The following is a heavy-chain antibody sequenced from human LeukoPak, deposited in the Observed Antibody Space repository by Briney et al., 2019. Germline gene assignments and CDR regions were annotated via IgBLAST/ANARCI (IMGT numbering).Heavy chain of an antibody. V-gene: IGHV1-2*02. CDR1: GYTFTGYY. J-gene: IGHJ5*02. D-gene: IGHD1-7*01. Sequence: AASVKVSCKASGYTFTGYYMHWVRQAPGQGLEWMGWINPNSGGTSYAQKFQGRVTMTRDTSISTAYMELSRLRSDDTAVYYCARGIYNWNYDWFDPWGQGTLVTVSS. CDR2: INPNSGGT. CDR3: ARGIYNWNYDWFDP.